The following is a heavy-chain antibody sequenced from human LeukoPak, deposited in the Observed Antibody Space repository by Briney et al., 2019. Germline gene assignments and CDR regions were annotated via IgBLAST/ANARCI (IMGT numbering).Heavy chain of an antibody. CDR3: ARGAIAASDAFDI. V-gene: IGHV4-59*01. CDR2: IYYSGST. CDR1: GGPISSYY. D-gene: IGHD2-15*01. Sequence: SETLSLPCTVSGGPISSYYWSWIRQPTGKGLEGLGYIYYSGSTNYNPSLKSRVTISVDTSKNQFSLKLSSVTAADTAVYYCARGAIAASDAFDIWGQGTMVTVSS. J-gene: IGHJ3*02.